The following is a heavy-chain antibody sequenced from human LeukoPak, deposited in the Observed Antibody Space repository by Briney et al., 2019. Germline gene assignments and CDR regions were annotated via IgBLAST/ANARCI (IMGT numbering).Heavy chain of an antibody. D-gene: IGHD3-16*01. J-gene: IGHJ4*02. CDR3: ARGSNPACDY. V-gene: IGHV3-33*03. CDR1: GSTVSTSG. Sequence: PGGSLRLSCAASGSTVSTSGIHSVRQAPGKGLEWVAVIWYDGNKKVYDDSVKGRFTISRDNAKNSLYLQMNSLRGEDTAVYYCARGSNPACDYWGQGTLVSVSS. CDR2: IWYDGNKK.